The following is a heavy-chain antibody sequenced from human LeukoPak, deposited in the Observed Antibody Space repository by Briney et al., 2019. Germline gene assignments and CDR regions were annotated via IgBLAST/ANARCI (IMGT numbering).Heavy chain of an antibody. V-gene: IGHV4-34*01. Sequence: SKTLSLTCAVYGGSFSGYYWSWIRQPPGKGLEWIGEINHSGSTNYNPSLKSRVTISVDTSKNQFSLKLSSVTAADTAVYYCARDTGYSSGWYPVNAFDIWGQGTMVTVSS. CDR3: ARDTGYSSGWYPVNAFDI. CDR1: GGSFSGYY. CDR2: INHSGST. J-gene: IGHJ3*02. D-gene: IGHD6-19*01.